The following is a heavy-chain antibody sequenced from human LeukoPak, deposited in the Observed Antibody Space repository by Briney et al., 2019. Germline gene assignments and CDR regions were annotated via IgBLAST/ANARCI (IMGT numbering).Heavy chain of an antibody. CDR2: ISWNSGSI. J-gene: IGHJ4*02. Sequence: GGSLRLSCAASGFTFDDYAMHWVRQAPGKGLEWVSGISWNSGSIGYADSVKGRFTISRDNAKNSLYLQMNSLRAEDTALYYCAKDIGAWNDCFDYWGQGTLVTVSS. V-gene: IGHV3-9*01. D-gene: IGHD1-1*01. CDR1: GFTFDDYA. CDR3: AKDIGAWNDCFDY.